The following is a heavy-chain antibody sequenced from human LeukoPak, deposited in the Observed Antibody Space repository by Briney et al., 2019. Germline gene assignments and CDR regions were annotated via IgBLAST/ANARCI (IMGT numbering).Heavy chain of an antibody. CDR1: GFTFSSYW. CDR2: INSDGSST. J-gene: IGHJ6*03. V-gene: IGHV3-74*01. Sequence: PGGSLRLSCAASGFTFSSYWMHWVRQAPGKGLVWVSRINSDGSSTNYADSVKGRFTISRDNAKNTLYLQMNSLRAEDTAVYYCARDSHQYYMYVWGKGTTVTVSS. CDR3: ARDSHQYYMYV.